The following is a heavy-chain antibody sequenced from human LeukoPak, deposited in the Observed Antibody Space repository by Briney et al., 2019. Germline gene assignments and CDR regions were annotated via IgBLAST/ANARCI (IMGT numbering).Heavy chain of an antibody. Sequence: SETLSLTCTVSGGSISSYYWGWIRQPPGKGLEWIGSIYYSGSTYYNPSLKSRVTISVDTSKNQFSLKLSSVTAADTAVYYCARGRGSSSPNWFDPWGQGTLVTVSS. CDR2: IYYSGST. V-gene: IGHV4-39*01. CDR1: GGSISSYY. D-gene: IGHD6-6*01. CDR3: ARGRGSSSPNWFDP. J-gene: IGHJ5*02.